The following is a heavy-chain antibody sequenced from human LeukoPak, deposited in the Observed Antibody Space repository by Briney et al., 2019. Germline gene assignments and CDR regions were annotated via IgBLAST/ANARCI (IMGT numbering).Heavy chain of an antibody. V-gene: IGHV4-31*03. CDR2: IYYSGST. CDR3: ARDARIAAAGFSRGVDY. D-gene: IGHD6-13*01. J-gene: IGHJ4*02. Sequence: SETLSLTCTVSGGSISSGGYYWSWIRQHPGKGLEWIGNIYYSGSTYYNPSLKSRVTISVDTSKNQFSLKLSSVTAADTAVYYCARDARIAAAGFSRGVDYWGQGTLVTVSS. CDR1: GGSISSGGYY.